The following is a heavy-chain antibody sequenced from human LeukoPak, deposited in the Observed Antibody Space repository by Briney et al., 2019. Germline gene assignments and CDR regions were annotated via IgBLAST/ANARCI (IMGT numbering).Heavy chain of an antibody. CDR1: GFTFSSYA. CDR2: ICGSGGST. V-gene: IGHV3-23*01. D-gene: IGHD7-27*01. Sequence: TGGSLRLSCAASGFTFSSYAMSWVRQAPGKGLEWVSAICGSGGSTYYADSVKGRFTISRDNSKNTLYLQMNSLRAEDTAVYYCAKSGRWGFDPWGQGTLVTVSS. CDR3: AKSGRWGFDP. J-gene: IGHJ5*02.